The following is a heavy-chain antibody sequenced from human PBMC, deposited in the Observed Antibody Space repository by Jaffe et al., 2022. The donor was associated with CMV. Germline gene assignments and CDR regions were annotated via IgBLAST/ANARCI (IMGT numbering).Heavy chain of an antibody. Sequence: QVQLVQSGAEVKKPGASVKVSCKASGYTFTSYYMHWVRQAPGQGLEWMGIINPSGGSTSYAQKFQGRVTMTRDTSTSTVYMELSSLRSEDTAVYYCAREGEAAAARLGYYYYYYYMDVWGKGTTVTVSS. V-gene: IGHV1-46*01. J-gene: IGHJ6*03. CDR2: INPSGGST. CDR1: GYTFTSYY. CDR3: AREGEAAAARLGYYYYYYYMDV. D-gene: IGHD6-13*01.